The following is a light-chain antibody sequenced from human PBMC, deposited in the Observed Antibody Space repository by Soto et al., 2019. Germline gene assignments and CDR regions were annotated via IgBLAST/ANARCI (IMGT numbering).Light chain of an antibody. CDR2: GNN. Sequence: QSVLTQPPSVSGAPGQRVTISCTGSSSNIGAYDVHWYQQLPGTAPKLLIYGNNNRPSGVPDRCSGSKSGTSAALAITGLQAEDEADYYCQSNDSTINGWVFGGGTQLTVL. CDR1: SSNIGAYD. V-gene: IGLV1-40*01. CDR3: QSNDSTINGWV. J-gene: IGLJ3*02.